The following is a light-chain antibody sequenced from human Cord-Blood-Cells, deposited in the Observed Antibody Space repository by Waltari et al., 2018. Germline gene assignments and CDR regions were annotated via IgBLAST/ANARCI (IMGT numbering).Light chain of an antibody. Sequence: QSALTQPASASGSPGQSITISCTGTSSDVGGYNYVSWYQQHPGKAPELMIYDVSNRPSGVSNRFSGSKSGNTASLTISGLQAEDEADYYCSSYTSSSTLYVFGTGTKVTVL. J-gene: IGLJ1*01. CDR2: DVS. V-gene: IGLV2-14*01. CDR3: SSYTSSSTLYV. CDR1: SSDVGGYNY.